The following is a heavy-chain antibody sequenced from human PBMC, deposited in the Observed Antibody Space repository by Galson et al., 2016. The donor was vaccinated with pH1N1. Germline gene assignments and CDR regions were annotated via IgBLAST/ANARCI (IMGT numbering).Heavy chain of an antibody. V-gene: IGHV3-9*01. CDR3: VKNGGLAGRDYFDT. D-gene: IGHD3-10*01. CDR2: FSSNSGAI. J-gene: IGHJ4*02. Sequence: SLRLSCAASGFGFDDFAMHWVRQVPGKGLEWVSGFSSNSGAIGYADSVKGRFTISRDNAQSSMYLQMNSLRPEDTAVYYCVKNGGLAGRDYFDTWGQGTLVTVSS. CDR1: GFGFDDFA.